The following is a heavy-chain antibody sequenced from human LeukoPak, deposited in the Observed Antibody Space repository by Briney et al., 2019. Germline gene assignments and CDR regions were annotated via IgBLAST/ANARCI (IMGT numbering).Heavy chain of an antibody. V-gene: IGHV4-34*01. Sequence: SETLSLTCAVYGGSLSGYYWSWIRQPPGKGLEWIGEINHSGSTNYNPSLKSRVTISVDTSKNQFSLKLSSVTAADTAVYYCARSTSPTDEDYGDYYFDYWGQGTLVTVSS. CDR3: ARSTSPTDEDYGDYYFDY. J-gene: IGHJ4*02. CDR1: GGSLSGYY. D-gene: IGHD4-17*01. CDR2: INHSGST.